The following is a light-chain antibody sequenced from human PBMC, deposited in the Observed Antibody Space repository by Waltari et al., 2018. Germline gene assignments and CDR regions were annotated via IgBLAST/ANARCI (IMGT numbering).Light chain of an antibody. J-gene: IGLJ2*01. CDR2: DVS. V-gene: IGLV2-14*01. CDR1: ISDAGGYNY. CDR3: SSYTSSSVV. Sequence: QSALTQSASVSGSPGQPITISCTATISDAGGYNYVSWYQQHPGKAPKLMIYDVSNRHSGVSNRFSGSKSGNTAFLTISGLQAEDEADYYCSSYTSSSVVFGGGTKLTVL.